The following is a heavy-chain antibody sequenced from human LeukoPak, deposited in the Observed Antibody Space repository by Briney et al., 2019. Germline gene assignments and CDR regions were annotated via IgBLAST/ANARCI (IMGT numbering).Heavy chain of an antibody. CDR2: IYYSGST. V-gene: IGHV4-30-4*01. Sequence: SQTLSLTCTVSGGSISSGDYYWSWLRQPPGKGLEWIGYIYYSGSTYYNPSLKSRVTISVDTSKNQFSLKLSSVTAADTAVYYCASGRIMITFGGVIPPRVWGQGTLVTVSS. CDR3: ASGRIMITFGGVIPPRV. D-gene: IGHD3-16*02. CDR1: GGSISSGDYY. J-gene: IGHJ4*02.